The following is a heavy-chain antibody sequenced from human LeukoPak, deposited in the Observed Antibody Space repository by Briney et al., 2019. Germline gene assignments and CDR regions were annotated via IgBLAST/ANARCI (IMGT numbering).Heavy chain of an antibody. CDR1: GFTFSSYG. CDR3: ARSDVFDI. Sequence: GGSLRLSCAASGFTFSSYGMHWVRQAPGKGLEWVAVISYDGSNKYYADSVKGRFTISRDNSKNTLYLQMNSLRAEDTAIYYCARSDVFDIWGQGTMVTVSS. CDR2: ISYDGSNK. V-gene: IGHV3-30*03. J-gene: IGHJ3*02.